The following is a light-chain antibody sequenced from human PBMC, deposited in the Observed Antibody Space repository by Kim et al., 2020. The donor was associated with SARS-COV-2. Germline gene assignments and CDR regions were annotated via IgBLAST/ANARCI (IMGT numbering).Light chain of an antibody. CDR3: QQYRYYSYT. J-gene: IGKJ3*01. CDR2: MTS. V-gene: IGKV1-5*03. CDR1: QSLDDW. Sequence: DIQMTQSPSTLSANVGDRVIITCRASQSLDDWLAWYQHKPGKAPKLLIYMTSNLESGVPSRFSGSGFGTEFTLTISSLQPDDFATYYCQQYRYYSYTFCPGAKVDI.